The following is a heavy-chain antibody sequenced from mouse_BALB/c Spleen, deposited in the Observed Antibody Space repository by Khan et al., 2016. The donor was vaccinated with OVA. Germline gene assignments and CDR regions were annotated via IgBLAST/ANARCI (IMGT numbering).Heavy chain of an antibody. V-gene: IGHV1S135*01. CDR2: IDPFSADT. Sequence: VQLQQSGPELMKPGASVNISCKASGYSFTSYYIHWVKQSHGKSLEWIGYIDPFSADTDYNQKFKGQASLTVDKSSNTAYMHLSSLTSEESAVYCWVRGTFDHWGQGTLVTVSA. CDR1: GYSFTSYY. J-gene: IGHJ3*01. D-gene: IGHD3-3*01. CDR3: VRGTFDH.